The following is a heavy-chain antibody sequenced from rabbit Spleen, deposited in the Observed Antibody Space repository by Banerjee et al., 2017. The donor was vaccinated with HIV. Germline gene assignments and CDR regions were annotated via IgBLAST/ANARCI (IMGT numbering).Heavy chain of an antibody. CDR3: ARNYVNAFDP. J-gene: IGHJ2*01. Sequence: QSLEESGGGLVKPGGTLTLTCTVSGFSFSSSYYMCWVRQAPGKGLEWIACIDTNDGDTDYANWPKGRFTISKTSSTTVTLQMTSLTAADTATYFCARNYVNAFDPWGQGTLVTVS. D-gene: IGHD1-1*01. CDR1: GFSFSSSYY. V-gene: IGHV1S40*01. CDR2: IDTNDGDT.